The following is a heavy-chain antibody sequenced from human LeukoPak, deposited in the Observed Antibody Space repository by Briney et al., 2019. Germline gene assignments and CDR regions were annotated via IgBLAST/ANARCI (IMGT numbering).Heavy chain of an antibody. Sequence: GGSLRLSCTASGFTFSSYEMNWVRQAPGKGLEWVSYITSSGSTIYYADSVKGRFTISRDNAKNSLYLQMNSLRAEDTAVYYCARSYHDILTGYRNAEYFQHWGQGTLVTVSS. D-gene: IGHD3-9*01. J-gene: IGHJ1*01. CDR2: ITSSGSTI. V-gene: IGHV3-48*03. CDR1: GFTFSSYE. CDR3: ARSYHDILTGYRNAEYFQH.